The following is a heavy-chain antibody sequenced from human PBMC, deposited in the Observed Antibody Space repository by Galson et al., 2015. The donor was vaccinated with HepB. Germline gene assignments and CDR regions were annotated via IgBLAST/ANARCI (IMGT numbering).Heavy chain of an antibody. CDR2: INPSGGST. Sequence: QSGAEVKKPGESLKISCKASGYTFTSYYMHWVRQAPGQGLEWMGIINPSGGSTSYAQKFQGRVTMTRDTSTSTVYMELSSLRSEDTAVYYCARSSCGGDCYSGFDYWGQGTLVTVSS. CDR1: GYTFTSYY. D-gene: IGHD2-21*02. V-gene: IGHV1-46*03. CDR3: ARSSCGGDCYSGFDY. J-gene: IGHJ4*02.